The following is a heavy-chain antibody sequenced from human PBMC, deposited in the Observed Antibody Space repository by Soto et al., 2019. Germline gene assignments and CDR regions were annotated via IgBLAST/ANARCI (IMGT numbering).Heavy chain of an antibody. CDR1: GGTFSSYA. CDR3: ASFDYGSGSYYTADD. J-gene: IGHJ4*02. V-gene: IGHV1-69*06. CDR2: IIPIFGTA. D-gene: IGHD3-10*01. Sequence: SVKVSCKASGGTFSSYAISWVRQAPGQGLEWMGGIIPIFGTANYAQKFQGRVTITADKSTSTAYMELSSLRSEDTAVYYCASFDYGSGSYYTADDWGQGTLVTVSS.